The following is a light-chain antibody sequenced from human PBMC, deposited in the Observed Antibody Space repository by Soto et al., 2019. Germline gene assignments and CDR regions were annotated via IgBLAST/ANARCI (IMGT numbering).Light chain of an antibody. V-gene: IGKV4-1*01. CDR2: WAS. CDR3: QQYYSTPRT. Sequence: DIVMTQSPDSLAVSLGERATINCKSSQSVLYSSNNKNYLAWYQQKPGLPPKLLIYWASTRESGVPDRFSGSGSGTDFTLTISILQAENVAVYYCQQYYSTPRTFGQGTKVEIK. CDR1: QSVLYSSNNKNY. J-gene: IGKJ1*01.